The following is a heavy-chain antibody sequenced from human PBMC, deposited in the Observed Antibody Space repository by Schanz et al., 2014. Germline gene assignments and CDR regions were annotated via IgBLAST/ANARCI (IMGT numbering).Heavy chain of an antibody. CDR1: GFTFSVYG. J-gene: IGHJ6*02. D-gene: IGHD2-21*02. CDR3: ARDTAYGMDV. CDR2: IWSDGSGK. Sequence: QVQLLQFGGGVVQPGRSLRLSCAASGFTFSVYGMHWVRQAPGKGREWVAVIWSDGSGKYYADSVKGRFTISRDNSKNTLYLQMNSLRAGDTAVYYCARDTAYGMDVWGQGTTVTVSS. V-gene: IGHV3-33*08.